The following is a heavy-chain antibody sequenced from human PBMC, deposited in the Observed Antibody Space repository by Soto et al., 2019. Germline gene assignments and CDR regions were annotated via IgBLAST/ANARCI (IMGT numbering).Heavy chain of an antibody. J-gene: IGHJ4*02. V-gene: IGHV4-59*01. CDR2: IYYSGST. CDR3: AGSGYSYGYLDY. CDR1: GGSISSYY. D-gene: IGHD5-18*01. Sequence: SETLSLTCTVSGGSISSYYWSWIRQPPGKGLEWIGYIYYSGSTNYNPSIKSRVTISVGTSKNQFSLKLSSVTAADTAVYYCAGSGYSYGYLDYWGQGTLVTVSS.